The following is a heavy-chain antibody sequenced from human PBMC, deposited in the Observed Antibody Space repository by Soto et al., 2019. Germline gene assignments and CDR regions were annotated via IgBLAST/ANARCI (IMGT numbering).Heavy chain of an antibody. D-gene: IGHD6-6*01. CDR2: ISAYNGNT. J-gene: IGHJ6*02. CDR3: ASGYSSSSYTGYYYYGMDV. Sequence: GASVEVSCKASGYTFTSYGISWVRQARGQGLEWMGWISAYNGNTNYAQKLQGRVTMTTDTSTSTAYMELRSLRSDDTAVYCCASGYSSSSYTGYYYYGMDVWGQGTTVTVSS. CDR1: GYTFTSYG. V-gene: IGHV1-18*04.